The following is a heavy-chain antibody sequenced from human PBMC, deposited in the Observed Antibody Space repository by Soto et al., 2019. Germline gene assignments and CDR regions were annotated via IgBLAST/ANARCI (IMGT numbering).Heavy chain of an antibody. D-gene: IGHD3-22*01. Sequence: GGTLRLSCAPAAFTLSSYGMLWVHQAIRKGLQWVAVISYDGSNKDCAYSVKVRFTISRDNYKDTLYLQKNSLRAEDTAVFYCAKDERTYYYDRSGYYGINAFDIWGQGTMVTLSS. CDR3: AKDERTYYYDRSGYYGINAFDI. J-gene: IGHJ3*02. CDR1: AFTLSSYG. V-gene: IGHV3-30*18. CDR2: ISYDGSNK.